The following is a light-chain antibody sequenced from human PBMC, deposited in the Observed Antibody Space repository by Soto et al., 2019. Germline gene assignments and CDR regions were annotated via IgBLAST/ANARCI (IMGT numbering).Light chain of an antibody. CDR3: QSYDSGLSGLYV. V-gene: IGLV1-40*01. CDR2: ANT. Sequence: QSVLTQPPSVSGAPGQRVTISCTGSSSNIGAGYDVHWYQQLPGVAPKLLIYANTNRSSGVPDRFSGSKSGTSASLAITGLRAEDEADYYCQSYDSGLSGLYVFGTGTKLTVL. J-gene: IGLJ1*01. CDR1: SSNIGAGYD.